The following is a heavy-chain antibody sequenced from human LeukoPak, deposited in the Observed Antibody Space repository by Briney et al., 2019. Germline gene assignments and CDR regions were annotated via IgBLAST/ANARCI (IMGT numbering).Heavy chain of an antibody. CDR2: ISYDGSNK. V-gene: IGHV3-30*18. CDR3: AKDPGDGYNYPAG. CDR1: GFTFSSNG. J-gene: IGHJ4*02. D-gene: IGHD5-24*01. Sequence: GGSLRLSCAASGFTFSSNGMHWVRQAPGKGLEWVAVISYDGSNKYYADSVKGRFTISRDNSKNTLYLQMNSLRAEDTAVYYCAKDPGDGYNYPAGWGQGTLVTVSS.